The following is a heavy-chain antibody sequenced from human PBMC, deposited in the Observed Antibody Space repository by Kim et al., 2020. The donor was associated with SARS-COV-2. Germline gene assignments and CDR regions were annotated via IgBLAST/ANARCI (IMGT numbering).Heavy chain of an antibody. J-gene: IGHJ4*02. V-gene: IGHV3-9*01. D-gene: IGHD3-16*01. CDR2: IGWNSGTI. CDR3: AKDSVPHYQYFWGQLEF. Sequence: GGSLRLSCAASGFTFGDYAMHWVRQSPGKGLEWVSGIGWNSGTIDYADSVKGRFTISRDNARNSLYLQMNNLRPEDTAFYYCAKDSVPHYQYFWGQLEFWGQGILVTIS. CDR1: GFTFGDYA.